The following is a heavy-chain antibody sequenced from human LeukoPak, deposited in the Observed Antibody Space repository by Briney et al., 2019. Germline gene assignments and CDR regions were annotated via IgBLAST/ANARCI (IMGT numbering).Heavy chain of an antibody. Sequence: GASVRVSCKASGYTFTGYYMHWVRHAPGQGLEWMGWINPNSGGTNYAQKFQGRVTMTRDTSISTAYMELSRLRSDDTAVYYCARTPLYGDYYYWGQGTLVTVSS. CDR1: GYTFTGYY. D-gene: IGHD4-17*01. J-gene: IGHJ4*02. CDR2: INPNSGGT. CDR3: ARTPLYGDYYY. V-gene: IGHV1-2*02.